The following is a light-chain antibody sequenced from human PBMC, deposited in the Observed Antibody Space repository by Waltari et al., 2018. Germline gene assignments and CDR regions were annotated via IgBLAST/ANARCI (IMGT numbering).Light chain of an antibody. CDR1: QIVLYSSNNKNY. Sequence: DIVMTQSPDSLAVSLGERATINCKSSQIVLYSSNNKNYLAWFQQRPGQPPKLLIYWSSTRESGVPDRFSASGSGTDFTLTIDSLQPDDFATYYCQQYNSYSNTFGQGTKVEIK. V-gene: IGKV4-1*01. CDR2: WSS. CDR3: QQYNSYSNT. J-gene: IGKJ2*01.